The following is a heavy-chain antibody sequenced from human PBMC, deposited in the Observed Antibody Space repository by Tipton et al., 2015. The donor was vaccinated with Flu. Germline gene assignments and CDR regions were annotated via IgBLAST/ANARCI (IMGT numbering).Heavy chain of an antibody. Sequence: QLVQSGAEAKKPGASVKVSCKASGYTFTSYGIGWVRQAPGQGLEWMGWISAYNGNTNYAQKLQGRVTMTTDTATSTAYMELRSLGSDDTAVYYCARAFAYYDYVWAEYFFDYWGQGTLVTVSS. D-gene: IGHD3-16*01. V-gene: IGHV1-18*01. CDR3: ARAFAYYDYVWAEYFFDY. J-gene: IGHJ4*02. CDR2: ISAYNGNT. CDR1: GYTFTSYG.